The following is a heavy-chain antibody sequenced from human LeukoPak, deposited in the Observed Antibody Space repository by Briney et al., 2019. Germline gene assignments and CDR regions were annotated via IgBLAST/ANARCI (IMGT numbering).Heavy chain of an antibody. CDR2: INSDGSST. D-gene: IGHD3-3*01. Sequence: GGSLRLSCAASGFTFSSYWMHWVRQAPGKGLVWVSRINSDGSSTSYADSVKGRFTISRDNAKNTLYLQMNSLRAEDTAVYYCAGADYDFWSGYSHFDYWGQGTLVTVSS. CDR3: AGADYDFWSGYSHFDY. J-gene: IGHJ4*02. V-gene: IGHV3-74*01. CDR1: GFTFSSYW.